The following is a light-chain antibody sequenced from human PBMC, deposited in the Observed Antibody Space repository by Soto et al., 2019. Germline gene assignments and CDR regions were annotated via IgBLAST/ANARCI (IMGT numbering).Light chain of an antibody. Sequence: EIVWTQSPGTLSFAPGERATLSCRASQSLTNNYFAWYQQKPGRALRLLIDGASTRATGIPDRFSGSGSGTDFTLTISRLEPADVAVYYRQQYEAVVKFGQGTPVEI. CDR3: QQYEAVVK. V-gene: IGKV3-20*01. CDR2: GAS. CDR1: QSLTNNY. J-gene: IGKJ1*01.